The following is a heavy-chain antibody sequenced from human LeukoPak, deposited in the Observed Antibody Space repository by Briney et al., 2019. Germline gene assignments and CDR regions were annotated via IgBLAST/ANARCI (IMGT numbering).Heavy chain of an antibody. CDR1: GFTFSSFW. V-gene: IGHV3-7*01. Sequence: PGGSLRLSCAASGFTFSSFWMSWVRQAPGKGLEWVANIKQDGSKKYYVDSVKGRFTISRDNAKNSLYLQMNSLRAEDTAVYYCTREDHSNYNYWGQGTLVTVSS. D-gene: IGHD4-11*01. CDR3: TREDHSNYNY. J-gene: IGHJ4*02. CDR2: IKQDGSKK.